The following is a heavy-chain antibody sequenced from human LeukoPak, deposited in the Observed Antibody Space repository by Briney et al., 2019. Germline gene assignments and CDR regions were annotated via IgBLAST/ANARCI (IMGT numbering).Heavy chain of an antibody. CDR3: ARPYYDSSAPPYDY. V-gene: IGHV1-69*05. D-gene: IGHD3-22*01. J-gene: IGHJ4*02. CDR2: IIPIFGTA. CDR1: GGTFSSYA. Sequence: ASVKVSCKASGGTFSSYAISWVRQAPGQGLEWMGRIIPIFGTANYAQKFQGRVTITTDESTSTAYMELSSLRSDDTAVYYCARPYYDSSAPPYDYWGQGTLVTVSS.